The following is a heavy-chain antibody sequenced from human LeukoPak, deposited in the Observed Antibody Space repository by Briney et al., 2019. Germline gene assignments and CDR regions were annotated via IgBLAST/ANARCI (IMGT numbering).Heavy chain of an antibody. CDR3: AKEGGDIVVVTGLFWFDP. CDR1: GGTFSSYA. D-gene: IGHD2-21*02. CDR2: IIPIFGTA. Sequence: GASVKVSCKASGGTFSSYAISWVRQAPGQGLEWKGGIIPIFGTANYAQKFQGRVTITADESTSTAYMELSSLRSEDTAVYYCAKEGGDIVVVTGLFWFDPWGQGTLVTVSS. V-gene: IGHV1-69*01. J-gene: IGHJ5*02.